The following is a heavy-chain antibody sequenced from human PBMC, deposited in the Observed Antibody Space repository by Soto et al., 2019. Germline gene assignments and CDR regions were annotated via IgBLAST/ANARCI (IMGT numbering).Heavy chain of an antibody. V-gene: IGHV5-51*01. CDR3: ARLDYGRHDGPNY. J-gene: IGHJ4*02. CDR1: GYSFTTYY. Sequence: GESLKISGKGSGYSFTTYYIGWVRQMPGKGLEWMGIIYPGDSDTRYSPSFQGQVTISADKSISTAFLQWSSLKASDTAIYYFARLDYGRHDGPNYWGQGTLVTVSS. D-gene: IGHD3-16*01. CDR2: IYPGDSDT.